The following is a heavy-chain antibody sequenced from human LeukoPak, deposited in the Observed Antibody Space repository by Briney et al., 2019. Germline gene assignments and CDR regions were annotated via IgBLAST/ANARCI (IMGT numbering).Heavy chain of an antibody. D-gene: IGHD2/OR15-2a*01. CDR3: AGNRKGAGSGFDI. J-gene: IGHJ3*02. V-gene: IGHV3-21*01. CDR2: ISTSSIYI. CDR1: GFTFSSYS. Sequence: GGSLRLSCAASGFTFSSYSINWVRQVPGKGLEWVSSISTSSIYIYYADSVKGRFTISRDNAKNSLYLQMSSLRAEDTAVYYCAGNRKGAGSGFDIWGQGTMVTVSS.